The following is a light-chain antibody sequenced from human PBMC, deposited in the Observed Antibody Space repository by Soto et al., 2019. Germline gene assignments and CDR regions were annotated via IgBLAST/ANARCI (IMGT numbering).Light chain of an antibody. J-gene: IGLJ2*01. CDR1: SRDVGGYNY. CDR3: SSYTSSSTLVV. CDR2: EVS. V-gene: IGLV2-14*01. Sequence: QSVLTQPASVSGSPGQSITISCTATSRDVGGYNYVSWYHQHPGKAPKLMIYEVSNRPSGVSNRFSGSKSGNTASLTISGLQAEDEADYYCSSYTSSSTLVVFGGGTKLTVL.